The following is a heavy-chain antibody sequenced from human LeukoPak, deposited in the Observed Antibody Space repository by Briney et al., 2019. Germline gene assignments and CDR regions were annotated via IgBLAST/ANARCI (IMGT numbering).Heavy chain of an antibody. CDR1: GGSISSSSYY. CDR3: ARLKADSSGYFGMDV. J-gene: IGHJ6*02. Sequence: SETLSLTCTVSGGSISSSSYYWGWIRQPPGKGLEWIGSIYYSGSTYYNPSLKSRVTISVDTSKNQFSLKLSSVTAADTAVYYCARLKADSSGYFGMDVWGQGTTVTVSS. CDR2: IYYSGST. V-gene: IGHV4-39*01. D-gene: IGHD3-22*01.